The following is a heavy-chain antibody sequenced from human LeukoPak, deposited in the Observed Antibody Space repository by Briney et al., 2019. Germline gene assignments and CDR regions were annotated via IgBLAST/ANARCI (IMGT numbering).Heavy chain of an antibody. D-gene: IGHD5-18*01. CDR2: IYYTGST. CDR3: ARHQSVQLLNWFDP. J-gene: IGHJ5*02. CDR1: GDSISSSSYY. V-gene: IGHV4-39*01. Sequence: SETLSLTCTVSGDSISSSSYYWGWIRQPPGKGPEWVASIYYTGSTYYNPSLRSRVTMLVDTSKNQFSLKLSSVTAADTAVYYCARHQSVQLLNWFDPWGQGTLVTVSS.